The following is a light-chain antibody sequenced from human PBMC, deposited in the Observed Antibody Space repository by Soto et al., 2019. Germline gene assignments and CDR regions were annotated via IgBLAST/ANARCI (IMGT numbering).Light chain of an antibody. J-gene: IGKJ5*01. Sequence: EIQMTQSPSSVSASVGARVIITCRASQGMSRWLAWYQQRPGKAPKLLINAATTLQSGVPSRFSGSGSGTDFTLTISSLEPEDFATYYCQQANNFPITFGQGTRLEIK. V-gene: IGKV1-12*01. CDR2: AAT. CDR1: QGMSRW. CDR3: QQANNFPIT.